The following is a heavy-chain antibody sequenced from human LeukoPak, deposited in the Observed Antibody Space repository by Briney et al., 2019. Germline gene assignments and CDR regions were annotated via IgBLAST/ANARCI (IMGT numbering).Heavy chain of an antibody. CDR2: INPSGGST. Sequence: ASVKVFCKASGYTFTSYYMHWVRQAPGQGPEWMGIINPSGGSTSYAQKFQGRVTMTRDTSTSTVYMELSSLRSEDTAVYYCARDREMSYYFDYWGQGTLVTVSS. V-gene: IGHV1-46*01. CDR1: GYTFTSYY. J-gene: IGHJ4*02. D-gene: IGHD5-24*01. CDR3: ARDREMSYYFDY.